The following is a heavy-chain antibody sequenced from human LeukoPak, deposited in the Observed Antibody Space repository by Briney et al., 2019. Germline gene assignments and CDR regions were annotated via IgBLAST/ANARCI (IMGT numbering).Heavy chain of an antibody. CDR2: ISSSGSTI. J-gene: IGHJ6*03. D-gene: IGHD3-22*01. V-gene: IGHV3-48*03. CDR3: ARYYYDSSGYYPGYYYYMDV. CDR1: GFTFSSYE. Sequence: GGSLRLSCAASGFTFSSYEMNWVRQAPGKGLEWVSYISSSGSTIYYADSVKGRFTISRDNAKNSLYLQMNSLRAEDTAVYYCARYYYDSSGYYPGYYYYMDVWGKGATVTVSS.